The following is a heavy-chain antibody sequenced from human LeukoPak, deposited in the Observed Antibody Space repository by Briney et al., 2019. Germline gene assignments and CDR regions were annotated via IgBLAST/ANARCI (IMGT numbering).Heavy chain of an antibody. J-gene: IGHJ5*02. CDR1: GGSISSSSYY. V-gene: IGHV4-39*01. CDR2: IYYSGST. CDR3: ARLEAS. D-gene: IGHD3-3*01. Sequence: SETLSLTCTVSGGSISSSSYYWGWIRQPRGKGLEWVGSIYYSGSTYYNPSLKSRVTISVDTSKNQFSLKLSSVTAADTAVYYCARLEASWGQGTLVTVSS.